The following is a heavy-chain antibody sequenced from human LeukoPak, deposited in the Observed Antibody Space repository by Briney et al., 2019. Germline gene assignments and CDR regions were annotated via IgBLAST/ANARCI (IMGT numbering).Heavy chain of an antibody. CDR2: ISSSGSTI. CDR1: GFTFSDYY. Sequence: GGSLRLSCAASGFTFSDYYMSWIRKAPGKGLEWVSYISSSGSTIYYADSVKGRFTISRDNAKNSLYLQMNSLRAEDTAVYYCARGAPASSSGWSALRYWGQGTLVTVSS. J-gene: IGHJ4*02. CDR3: ARGAPASSSGWSALRY. D-gene: IGHD6-19*01. V-gene: IGHV3-11*04.